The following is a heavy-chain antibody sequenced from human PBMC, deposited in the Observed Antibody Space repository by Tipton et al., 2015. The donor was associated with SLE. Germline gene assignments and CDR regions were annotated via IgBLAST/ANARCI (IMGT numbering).Heavy chain of an antibody. J-gene: IGHJ4*02. CDR1: GFTFSSYA. CDR3: AKGREWTKYGSNALDY. CDR2: IYKGGSR. Sequence: SLRLSCAASGFTFSSYAMSWVRQAPWKGLEWVSSIYKGGSRYYAGSVKGRFTITRDNSKNTLYLQMDGLSAEDSAVYFWAKGREWTKYGSNALDYWGQGTPVTVSS. V-gene: IGHV3-23*05. D-gene: IGHD3/OR15-3a*01.